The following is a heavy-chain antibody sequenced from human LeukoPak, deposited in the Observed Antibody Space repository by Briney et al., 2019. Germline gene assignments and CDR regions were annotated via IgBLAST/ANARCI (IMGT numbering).Heavy chain of an antibody. V-gene: IGHV4-38-2*02. CDR2: IYHSGST. J-gene: IGHJ2*01. CDR1: GYSISSGYY. CDR3: ARLAIAVTTESWYFDL. D-gene: IGHD6-19*01. Sequence: SETLSLNCTISGYSISSGYYWGWLRQPPGKGLEWIGSIYHSGSTYYNPSLKSRVTISVDTSKNQFSLKLSSVTAADTAVYYCARLAIAVTTESWYFDLWGRGTLVTVSS.